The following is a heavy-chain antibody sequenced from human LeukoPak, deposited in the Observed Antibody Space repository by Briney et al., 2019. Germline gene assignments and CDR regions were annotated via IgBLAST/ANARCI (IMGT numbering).Heavy chain of an antibody. Sequence: GGSLRLSCAASGFTFSSYSMNWVRQAPGKGLDWFSYISSSSITIYYADSVKGRFTISIDNAKTSLYLQMNSLRAEDTAVYYCARPQWSYLIGLIDYWGQGTLVTVSS. J-gene: IGHJ4*02. V-gene: IGHV3-48*01. CDR3: ARPQWSYLIGLIDY. D-gene: IGHD1-26*01. CDR1: GFTFSSYS. CDR2: ISSSSITI.